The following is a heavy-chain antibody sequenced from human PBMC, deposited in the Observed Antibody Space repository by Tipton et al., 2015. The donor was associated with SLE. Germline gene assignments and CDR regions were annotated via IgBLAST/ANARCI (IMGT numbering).Heavy chain of an antibody. J-gene: IGHJ6*03. V-gene: IGHV3-11*04. CDR1: GSSFRDFY. CDR3: ARDQGYKSGYRQYFYMDV. D-gene: IGHD3-9*01. CDR2: IAESGTMT. Sequence: GSLRLSCAASGSSFRDFYMSWVRQAPGKGLEWLSFIAESGTMTNYADSVHGRFTISRDNDRNILYLQMNSLRVEDTALYYCARDQGYKSGYRQYFYMDVWGKGTTVTVSS.